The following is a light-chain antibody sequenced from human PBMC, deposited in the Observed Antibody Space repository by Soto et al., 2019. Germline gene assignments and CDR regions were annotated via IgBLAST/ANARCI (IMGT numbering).Light chain of an antibody. CDR2: AAS. V-gene: IGKV1-12*01. J-gene: IGKJ5*01. CDR1: QAISTN. Sequence: DIQMTQXPXSXXAXXXDXXTXXCRASQAISTNLAWYQQKPGKAPNLLIYAASSLQSGVPPRFSGSGSGTDFTLTISSLQPEDFAIYYCLQANRVPLSFGQGTRLEIK. CDR3: LQANRVPLS.